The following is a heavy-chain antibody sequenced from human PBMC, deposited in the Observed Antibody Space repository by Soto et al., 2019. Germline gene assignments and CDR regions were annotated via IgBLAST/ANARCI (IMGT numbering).Heavy chain of an antibody. D-gene: IGHD3-22*01. CDR1: GFTFSSYG. CDR2: ISYDGSNK. J-gene: IGHJ4*02. V-gene: IGHV3-30*18. CDR3: AKDQPHYYDSSGYYKRIDY. Sequence: QVQLVESGGGVVQPGRSLRLSCAASGFTFSSYGMHWVRQAPGKGLEWVAVISYDGSNKYYADSVKGRFTISRDNSKNTLYLQMNSLRAEATAVYYCAKDQPHYYDSSGYYKRIDYWGQGTLVTVSS.